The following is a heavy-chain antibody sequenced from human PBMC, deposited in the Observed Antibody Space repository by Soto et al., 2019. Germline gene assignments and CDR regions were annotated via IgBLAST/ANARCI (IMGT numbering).Heavy chain of an antibody. CDR1: GGSISSYY. CDR3: ARSGHAYTTVDY. CDR2: IYYSGST. D-gene: IGHD4-17*01. J-gene: IGHJ4*02. V-gene: IGHV4-59*01. Sequence: SETLCRTWTVSGGSISSYYGSWIRQPPGKGLEWIGYIYYSGSTNYNPSLKSRVTISVDTSKNQFSLKLSSVTAADTAVYYCARSGHAYTTVDYWGQGTLVTVSS.